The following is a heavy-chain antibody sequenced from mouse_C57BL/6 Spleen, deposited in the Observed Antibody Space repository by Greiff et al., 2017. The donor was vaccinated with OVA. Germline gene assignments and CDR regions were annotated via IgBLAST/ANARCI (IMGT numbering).Heavy chain of an antibody. Sequence: QVQLQQSGPELVKPGASVKISCKASGYAFSSSWMNWVKQRPGKGLEWIGRIYPGDGDTNYNGKFKGKATLTADKSSSTAYMHLSSLTSEDSAVDFCARCDDYDAYAMDYWGQGTSVTVSS. CDR2: IYPGDGDT. CDR1: GYAFSSSW. CDR3: ARCDDYDAYAMDY. V-gene: IGHV1-82*01. D-gene: IGHD2-4*01. J-gene: IGHJ4*01.